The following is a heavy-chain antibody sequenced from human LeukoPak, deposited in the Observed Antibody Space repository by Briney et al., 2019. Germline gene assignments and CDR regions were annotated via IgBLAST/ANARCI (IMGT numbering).Heavy chain of an antibody. Sequence: SVKVSCKASGGTFSSYAISWVRQAPGQGLEWMGGIIPIFGTANYAQKFQGRVTITTDESTSTAYMELSSLRSEDTAVYYCAIQFRGSSFGGGNWFDPWGQGTLVTVSS. J-gene: IGHJ5*02. CDR1: GGTFSSYA. CDR3: AIQFRGSSFGGGNWFDP. V-gene: IGHV1-69*05. D-gene: IGHD1-26*01. CDR2: IIPIFGTA.